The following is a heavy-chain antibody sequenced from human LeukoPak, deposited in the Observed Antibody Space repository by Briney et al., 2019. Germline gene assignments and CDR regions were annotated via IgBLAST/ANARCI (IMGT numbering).Heavy chain of an antibody. CDR1: GFTFSSYS. D-gene: IGHD6-13*01. J-gene: IGHJ4*02. CDR3: ARAKYSSSLKRGYYFDY. Sequence: GGSLRLSCAASGFTFSSYSMNWVRQAPGKGLEWVSYISSSSSTIYYADSVKGRFTISRDNAKNSLYLQMNSLRAEDAAVYYCARAKYSSSLKRGYYFDYWGQGTLVTVSS. CDR2: ISSSSSTI. V-gene: IGHV3-48*04.